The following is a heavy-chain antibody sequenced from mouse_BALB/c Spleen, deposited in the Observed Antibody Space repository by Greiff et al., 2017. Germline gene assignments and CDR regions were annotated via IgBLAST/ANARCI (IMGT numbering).Heavy chain of an antibody. Sequence: EVKLVESGAELVRSGASVKLSCTASGFNIKDYYMYWVKERPEQGLEWIGWIDPENGDTEYAPKFQGKATMTADTSSNTAYLQLSSLTSEDTAVYYCNAVPITPYYAMDYWGQGTSVTVSS. CDR3: NAVPITPYYAMDY. CDR1: GFNIKDYY. J-gene: IGHJ4*01. CDR2: IDPENGDT. V-gene: IGHV14-4*02. D-gene: IGHD1-1*01.